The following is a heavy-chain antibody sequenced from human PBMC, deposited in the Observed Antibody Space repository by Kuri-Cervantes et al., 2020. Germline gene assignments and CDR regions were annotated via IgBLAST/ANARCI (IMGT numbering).Heavy chain of an antibody. J-gene: IGHJ4*02. V-gene: IGHV3-23*01. D-gene: IGHD2-15*01. Sequence: GGSLRLSCAASGFTFDDYGMSWVRQAPGKGLEWVSAISGSGGSTYYADSVKGRFTISRDNSKNTLYLQMNSLRAEDTAVYYCAKMGVVASYYFDYWGQGTLVTVSS. CDR1: GFTFDDYG. CDR2: ISGSGGST. CDR3: AKMGVVASYYFDY.